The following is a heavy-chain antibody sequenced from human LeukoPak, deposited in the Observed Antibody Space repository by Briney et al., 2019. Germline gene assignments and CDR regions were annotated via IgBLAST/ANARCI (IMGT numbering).Heavy chain of an antibody. CDR3: AKYSSSWYVKDPGDY. CDR2: ISGSGGST. V-gene: IGHV3-23*01. J-gene: IGHJ4*02. CDR1: GFTFSSYA. Sequence: GGSLRLSCAASGFTFSSYAMSWVRQAPGKGLEWVSAISGSGGSTYYADSVKGRFTISRDNSKNTLYLQMNSLRAEDTAVYYCAKYSSSWYVKDPGDYWGQGTLVTVSS. D-gene: IGHD6-13*01.